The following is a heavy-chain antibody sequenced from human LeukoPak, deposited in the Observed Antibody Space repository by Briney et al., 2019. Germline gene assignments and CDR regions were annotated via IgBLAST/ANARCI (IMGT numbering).Heavy chain of an antibody. J-gene: IGHJ6*04. Sequence: SETLSLTCTVSGGSVSEDNFYWGWIRQPPGKGLEWIGYSHYGGYPNYNPSLKSRVRISVDTSKNQFSLNLSSVTAADTAVYYGARDASLGYFYARDVWGKGPTVTVS. CDR3: ARDASLGYFYARDV. V-gene: IGHV4-61*01. D-gene: IGHD3-16*01. CDR1: GGSVSEDNFY. CDR2: SHYGGYP.